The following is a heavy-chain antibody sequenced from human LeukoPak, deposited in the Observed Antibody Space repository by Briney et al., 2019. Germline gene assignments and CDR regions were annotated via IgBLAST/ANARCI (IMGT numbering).Heavy chain of an antibody. V-gene: IGHV1-69*05. Sequence: SVKVSCKASGGTFISYAISWVPQAPGQGLEWMGRIIPIFGTANYAQKFQGRVTITTDESTSTAYMELSSLRSEDTAVYYCARPRETGYFDYWGQGTLVTVSS. CDR1: GGTFISYA. CDR3: ARPRETGYFDY. D-gene: IGHD1-14*01. J-gene: IGHJ4*02. CDR2: IIPIFGTA.